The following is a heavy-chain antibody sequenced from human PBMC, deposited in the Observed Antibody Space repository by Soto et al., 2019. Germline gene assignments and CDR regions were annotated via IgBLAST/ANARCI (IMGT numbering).Heavy chain of an antibody. CDR1: GYSFTNKW. J-gene: IGHJ3*01. CDR3: ARRDRSGWFDAFDV. D-gene: IGHD6-19*01. V-gene: IGHV5-51*01. Sequence: GASLKLSCKGFGYSFTNKWIGWVRQMPGKGLEWMGVIYPGCSDTRYSPSFQGQVTISVDKSISTAYLQWSSLKASDTALYFCARRDRSGWFDAFDVWGQGTKVTVSS. CDR2: IYPGCSDT.